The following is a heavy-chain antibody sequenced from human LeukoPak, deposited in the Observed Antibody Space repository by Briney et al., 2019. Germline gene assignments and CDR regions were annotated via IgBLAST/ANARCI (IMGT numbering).Heavy chain of an antibody. CDR1: GGSFSGYY. CDR2: INHSGST. D-gene: IGHD2-2*01. Sequence: SETLSLTCAVYGGSFSGYYWSWIRQPPGKGLEWIGEINHSGSTNYNPSLKSRVTISVDTSKNQFSLKLSSVTAADTAVYYCARHVVVVVPAAIHDAFGIWGQGTLVTVSS. CDR3: ARHVVVVVPAAIHDAFGI. V-gene: IGHV4-34*01. J-gene: IGHJ4*02.